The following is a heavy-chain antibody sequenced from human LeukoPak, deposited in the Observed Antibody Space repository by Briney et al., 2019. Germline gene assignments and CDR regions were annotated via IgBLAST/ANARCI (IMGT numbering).Heavy chain of an antibody. V-gene: IGHV3-21*01. J-gene: IGHJ4*02. D-gene: IGHD2-15*01. CDR3: ALTAVVGTHTLDY. CDR2: INSSSSYI. Sequence: GGSLRLSCAASGFTFSSYSMNWVRQGPGKGLEWVSSINSSSSYIYYADSVKGRFTISRDNAKNSLYLQMNSLRAEDTAVYYCALTAVVGTHTLDYWGERTLVTVSS. CDR1: GFTFSSYS.